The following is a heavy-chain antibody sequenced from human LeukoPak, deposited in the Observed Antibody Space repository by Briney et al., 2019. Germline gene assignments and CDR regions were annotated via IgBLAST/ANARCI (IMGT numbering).Heavy chain of an antibody. J-gene: IGHJ4*02. CDR1: GFTFSNYY. CDR3: ASALDTAMPGV. V-gene: IGHV3-11*01. D-gene: IGHD5-18*01. CDR2: ISSSGSTI. Sequence: GGSLRLSCAASGFTFSNYYMSWIRQAPGKGLEWVSYISSSGSTIYYADSVKGRFTISRDNAKNSLYLQMNSLRAEDTAVYYCASALDTAMPGVWGQGTLVTVSS.